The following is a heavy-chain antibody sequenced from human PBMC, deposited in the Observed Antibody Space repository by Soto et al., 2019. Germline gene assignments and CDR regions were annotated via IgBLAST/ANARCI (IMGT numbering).Heavy chain of an antibody. Sequence: QVQLVQSGAEVKKPGASVKVSCKASGYTFSDYYMSWIRQAPGKGLEWVSYISSSGSIIYYADSVKGRFTISRDNAKNSLYLQMNSLRAEDTAVYYCARGSPGNSYYFDYWGQGTLVTVSS. D-gene: IGHD3-10*01. CDR3: ARGSPGNSYYFDY. J-gene: IGHJ4*02. CDR1: GYTFSDYY. CDR2: ISSSGSII. V-gene: IGHV3-11*01.